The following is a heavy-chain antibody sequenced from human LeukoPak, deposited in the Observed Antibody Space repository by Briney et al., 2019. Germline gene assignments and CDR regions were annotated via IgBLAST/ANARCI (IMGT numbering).Heavy chain of an antibody. CDR2: VYSSGST. CDR1: GGSINRYY. J-gene: IGHJ6*03. CDR3: ARGHDSSSPGLYYYYIDV. Sequence: PSETLSLTCTVSGGSINRYYWSWVRQPPGKALECVGYVYSSGSTNYNPSLKSRTTISIDTSNNHFSLRLTSVTAADTAMYYCARGHDSSSPGLYYYYIDVWGKGTTVTVSS. V-gene: IGHV4-59*08. D-gene: IGHD6-6*01.